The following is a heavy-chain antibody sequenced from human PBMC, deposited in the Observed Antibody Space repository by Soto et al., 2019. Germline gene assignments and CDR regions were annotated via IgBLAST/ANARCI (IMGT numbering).Heavy chain of an antibody. CDR1: RYTFTGYY. CDR3: ARDKSGWTDFDY. J-gene: IGHJ4*02. D-gene: IGHD6-19*01. CDR2: INPNSGGT. V-gene: IGHV1-2*02. Sequence: ASVKVSCKASRYTFTGYYMHWVRQAPGQGLEWMGWINPNSGGTNYAQKFQGRVTMTRDTSISTAYMELSRLRSDDTAVYYCARDKSGWTDFDYWGQGTLVTVSS.